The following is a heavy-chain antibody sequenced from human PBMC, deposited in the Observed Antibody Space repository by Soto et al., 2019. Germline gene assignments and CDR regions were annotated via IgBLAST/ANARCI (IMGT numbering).Heavy chain of an antibody. J-gene: IGHJ4*02. CDR2: IYPAGDT. CDR3: VRDANWRRYDG. Sequence: EVQLVESGGGLVQPGGSLRLSCAASGFTVSSNHMSWVRQAPGKGLEWVSAIYPAGDTYYADSVTGRFSISRDNSKNTLYLQMKRLSAEETAVYRGVRDANWRRYDGWGEGTLAIVSS. D-gene: IGHD1-1*01. V-gene: IGHV3-66*01. CDR1: GFTVSSNH.